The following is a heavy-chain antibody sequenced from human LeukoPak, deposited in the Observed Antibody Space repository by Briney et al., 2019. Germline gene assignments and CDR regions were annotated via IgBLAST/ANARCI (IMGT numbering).Heavy chain of an antibody. CDR1: GFTFSSYA. D-gene: IGHD2-2*01. CDR3: AKVYVPYYYYGMDV. CDR2: ISGSGDTT. J-gene: IGHJ6*02. V-gene: IGHV3-23*01. Sequence: GGSLRLSCAASGFTFSSYAMSWVRQAPGKGLEWVSAISGSGDTTYYADSVKGRFTISRDNAKNSLYLQMNSLRAEDTALYYCAKVYVPYYYYGMDVWGQGTTVTVSS.